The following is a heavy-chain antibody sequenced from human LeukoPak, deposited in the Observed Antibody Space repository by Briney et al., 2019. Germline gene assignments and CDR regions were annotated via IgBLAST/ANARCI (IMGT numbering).Heavy chain of an antibody. CDR3: ARGDGLYCSGGSCLPDY. CDR1: GYTSTSYY. Sequence: ASVKVSCKASGYTSTSYYMHWVRQAPGQGLEWMGIINPSGGSTSYAQKFQGRVTMTRDTSTSTVYMELSSLRSEDTAVYYCARGDGLYCSGGSCLPDYWGQGTLVTVSS. D-gene: IGHD2-15*01. V-gene: IGHV1-46*01. J-gene: IGHJ4*02. CDR2: INPSGGST.